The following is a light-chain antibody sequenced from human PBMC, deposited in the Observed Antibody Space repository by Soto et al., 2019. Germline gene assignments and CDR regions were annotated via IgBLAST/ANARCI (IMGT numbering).Light chain of an antibody. CDR1: NSNVGIGY. J-gene: IGLJ1*01. Sequence: QSVLTQPPSASGTPGQRVTISCSGKNSNVGIGYVYWYQQFPGSAPKLLIYKTNQRPSGVPDRFSGSKSGTSASLAISELRTEDEADYYCAAWDDSLHSYVFGTGTKATVL. V-gene: IGLV1-47*01. CDR2: KTN. CDR3: AAWDDSLHSYV.